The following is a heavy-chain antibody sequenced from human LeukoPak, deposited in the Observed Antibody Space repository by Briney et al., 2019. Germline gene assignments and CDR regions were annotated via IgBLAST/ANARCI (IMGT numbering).Heavy chain of an antibody. D-gene: IGHD2-2*01. J-gene: IGHJ5*02. CDR1: GYSISSGYY. Sequence: SETLSLTCAVSGYSISSGYYWGWIRQPPGKGLEWIGSIYHSGSTYYNPSLKSRVTISVDTSKNQFSLKLSSVTAAGTAVYYCARGSTSCCYGNWFDPWGQGTLVTVSS. V-gene: IGHV4-38-2*01. CDR3: ARGSTSCCYGNWFDP. CDR2: IYHSGST.